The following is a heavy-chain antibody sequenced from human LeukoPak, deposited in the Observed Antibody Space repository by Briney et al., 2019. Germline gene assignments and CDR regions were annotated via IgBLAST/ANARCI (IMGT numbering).Heavy chain of an antibody. CDR3: ARAMVRGVSLFYYYYGMDV. CDR1: GYTFTSYG. CDR2: ISAYNGNT. V-gene: IGHV1-18*01. Sequence: ASVKVSCEASGYTFTSYGISWVRQAPGQGLEWMGWISAYNGNTNYAQKLQGRVTMTTDTSTSTAYMELRSLRSDDTAVYYCARAMVRGVSLFYYYYGMDVWGQGTTVTVSS. J-gene: IGHJ6*02. D-gene: IGHD3-10*01.